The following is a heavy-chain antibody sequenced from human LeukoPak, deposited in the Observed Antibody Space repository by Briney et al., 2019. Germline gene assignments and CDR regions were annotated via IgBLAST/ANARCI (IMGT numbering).Heavy chain of an antibody. CDR2: IHTNGNT. Sequence: PSQTLSLTCTVSGGSISSGIYYWSWIRQPAGKGLEWIGRIHTNGNTNYNPSLKSRITISLDTSRNQLSLKLNSVTAADTAVYYCARRQTKRRCSSTSCYRYWYFDLWGRGTLVTVSS. D-gene: IGHD2-2*01. J-gene: IGHJ2*01. CDR1: GGSISSGIYY. CDR3: ARRQTKRRCSSTSCYRYWYFDL. V-gene: IGHV4-61*02.